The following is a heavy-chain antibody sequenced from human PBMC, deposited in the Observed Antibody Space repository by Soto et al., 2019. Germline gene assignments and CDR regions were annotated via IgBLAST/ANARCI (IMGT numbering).Heavy chain of an antibody. D-gene: IGHD3-3*01. CDR2: INPNSGGT. J-gene: IGHJ6*02. Sequence: ASVKVSCKASGYTFTGYYMHWVRQAPGQGLEWMGWINPNSGGTNYAQKFQGRVTMTRDTSISTAYMELSRLRSDDTAVYYCARVAQFWSGPHSVYYYYGMDVWGQGTTVTVSS. CDR3: ARVAQFWSGPHSVYYYYGMDV. CDR1: GYTFTGYY. V-gene: IGHV1-2*02.